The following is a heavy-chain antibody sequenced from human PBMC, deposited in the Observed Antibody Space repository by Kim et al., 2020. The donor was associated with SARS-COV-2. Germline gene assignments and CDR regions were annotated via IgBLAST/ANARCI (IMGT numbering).Heavy chain of an antibody. J-gene: IGHJ3*02. CDR1: GYTFSTYW. Sequence: GESLKISCKGSGYTFSTYWVAWVRQVPGKGLEWMGIIFPGDSDTRYSPSFQGQVAISVDKSMNTAYLQWSTLKASDTARYYCARGYCSGGSCRDAFDIWGQGTMVTVSS. CDR2: IFPGDSDT. CDR3: ARGYCSGGSCRDAFDI. D-gene: IGHD2-15*01. V-gene: IGHV5-51*01.